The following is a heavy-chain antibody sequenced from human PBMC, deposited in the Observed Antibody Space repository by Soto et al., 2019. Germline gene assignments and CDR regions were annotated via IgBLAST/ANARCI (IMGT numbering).Heavy chain of an antibody. CDR2: IYKSATT. Sequence: SETLSLTCSVSGDSISTVDYFWAWIRQPPGQALEYIGYIYKSATTYYNPSFESRVAISLDTSKSQFSLNVTSVTAADTAVYFCARARCCLTGRCFPNWFDSWGQGTLVTVSS. CDR3: ARARCCLTGRCFPNWFDS. D-gene: IGHD7-27*01. J-gene: IGHJ5*01. CDR1: GDSISTVDYF. V-gene: IGHV4-30-4*01.